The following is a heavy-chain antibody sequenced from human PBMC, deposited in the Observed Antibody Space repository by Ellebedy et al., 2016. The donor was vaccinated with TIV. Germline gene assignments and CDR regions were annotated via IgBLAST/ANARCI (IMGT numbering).Heavy chain of an antibody. J-gene: IGHJ4*02. D-gene: IGHD4/OR15-4a*01. Sequence: GESLKISCAASGFTFSNYAMSWVRQAPGKGLEWVASISGSGGTTYYADSVRGRFTISRDNSRTTLYLQINSLRAEDTAVYYCAKSSGDYGSTGGSNYWGQGTLVTVSS. V-gene: IGHV3-23*01. CDR3: AKSSGDYGSTGGSNY. CDR2: ISGSGGTT. CDR1: GFTFSNYA.